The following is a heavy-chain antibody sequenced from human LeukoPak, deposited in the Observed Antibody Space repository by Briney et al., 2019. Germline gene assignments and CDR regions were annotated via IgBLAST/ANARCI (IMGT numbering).Heavy chain of an antibody. J-gene: IGHJ6*02. CDR2: IIPISGTA. CDR1: GGTFSSYA. CDR3: ARISLGAIWGYYYGMDV. Sequence: SVKVSCTASGGTFSSYAISWVRQAPGQGLEWMGGIIPISGTANYAQKFQGRVTITADESTSTAYMELSSLRSEDTAVFYCARISLGAIWGYYYGMDVWGQGTTVTVSS. D-gene: IGHD1-26*01. V-gene: IGHV1-69*13.